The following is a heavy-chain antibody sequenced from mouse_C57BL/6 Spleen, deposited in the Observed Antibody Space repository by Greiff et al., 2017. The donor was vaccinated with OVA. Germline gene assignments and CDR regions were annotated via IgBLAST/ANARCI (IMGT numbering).Heavy chain of an antibody. Sequence: VQLQQSGPELVKPGASVKISCKASGYAFSSSWMNWVKQRPGTGLEWIGRIYPGDGDTNYNGKFKGKATLTADKSSSTAYMQLSSLTSEDSAVYFCARSDYYGSSSDWYFDVWGTGTTVTVSS. CDR2: IYPGDGDT. CDR3: ARSDYYGSSSDWYFDV. J-gene: IGHJ1*03. CDR1: GYAFSSSW. D-gene: IGHD1-1*01. V-gene: IGHV1-82*01.